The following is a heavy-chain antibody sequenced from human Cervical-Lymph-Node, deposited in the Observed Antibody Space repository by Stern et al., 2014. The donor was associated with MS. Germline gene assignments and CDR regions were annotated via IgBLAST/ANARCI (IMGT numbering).Heavy chain of an antibody. J-gene: IGHJ4*02. V-gene: IGHV3-21*01. CDR3: ARDTAIAVAGTGFGY. CDR2: ISSSSSYI. Sequence: EMQLVESGGGLVKPGGSLRLSCAASGFTFSSYSMNWVRQAPGKGLEWVSSISSSSSYIYYADSVKGRFTISRDNAKNSLYLQMNSLRAEDTAVYYCARDTAIAVAGTGFGYWGQGTLVTVSS. CDR1: GFTFSSYS. D-gene: IGHD6-19*01.